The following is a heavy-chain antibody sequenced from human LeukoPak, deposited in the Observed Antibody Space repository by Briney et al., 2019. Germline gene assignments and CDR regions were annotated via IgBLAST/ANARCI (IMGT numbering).Heavy chain of an antibody. V-gene: IGHV4-59*08. CDR1: VGSISTYY. CDR2: IYYSGST. CDR3: ARQTNSTWSLYMDV. Sequence: PSETLSLTCTVSVGSISTYYWSWIRQPPGKGLEWIGYIYYSGSTNYNPSLKSRVTISVDTSKNQFSLKLSSVTAADTGVYYCARQTNSTWSLYMDVWGKGTTVTVSS. D-gene: IGHD6-13*01. J-gene: IGHJ6*03.